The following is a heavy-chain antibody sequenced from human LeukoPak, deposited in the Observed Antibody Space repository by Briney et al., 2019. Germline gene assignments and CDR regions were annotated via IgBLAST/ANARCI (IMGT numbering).Heavy chain of an antibody. J-gene: IGHJ4*02. V-gene: IGHV3-11*04. CDR1: GFTFSDYY. CDR3: AKVSPISPSGYLDY. Sequence: GGSLRLSCAASGFTFSDYYMSWIRQAPGKGLEWVSYISSSGSTIYYADSVKGRFTISRDNSKSTLYLQMNSLRAEDTAVYYCAKVSPISPSGYLDYWGQGTLVTVSS. D-gene: IGHD3-3*01. CDR2: ISSSGSTI.